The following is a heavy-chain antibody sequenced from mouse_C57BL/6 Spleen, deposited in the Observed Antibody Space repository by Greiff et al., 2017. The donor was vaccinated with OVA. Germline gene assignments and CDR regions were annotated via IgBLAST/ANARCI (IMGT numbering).Heavy chain of an antibody. Sequence: VQLQQSGAELVRPGDSVKLSCTASGFNIKDDYMHWVKQRPEQGLEWIGWIDPENGDTEYASKFQGKATIAADTSSNTAYLQLSSLTSEDTAVYYYTKSDAYAVDCWGQSTSVTVSS. CDR2: IDPENGDT. CDR3: TKSDAYAVDC. CDR1: GFNIKDDY. V-gene: IGHV14-4*01. J-gene: IGHJ4*01.